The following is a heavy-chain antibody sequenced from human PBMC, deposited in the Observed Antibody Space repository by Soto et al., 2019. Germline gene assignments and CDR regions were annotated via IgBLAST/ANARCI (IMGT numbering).Heavy chain of an antibody. D-gene: IGHD6-19*01. CDR3: AKYFWDSSGWSFDS. Sequence: PGGSLRLSCAASGFTFRSFAMSWVRQAPGEGLEWVSAIRRSGNSTYYADSVKCRFTISRDNSKNTLYLQMNSLRPEDTAVYYCAKYFWDSSGWSFDSWGQGPLVTVSS. V-gene: IGHV3-23*01. CDR1: GFTFRSFA. CDR2: IRRSGNST. J-gene: IGHJ4*02.